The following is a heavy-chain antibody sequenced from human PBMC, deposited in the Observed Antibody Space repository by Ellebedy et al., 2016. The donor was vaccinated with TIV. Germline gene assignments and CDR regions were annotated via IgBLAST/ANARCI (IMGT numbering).Heavy chain of an antibody. Sequence: ASVKVSCXASGYTFTSYGISWVRQAPGQGLEWMGWISAYNGNTNYAQKLQGRVTMTTDTSTSTAYMELRSLRSDDTAVYYCARDRPLVRMGATPGAFDIWGQGTMVTVSS. CDR3: ARDRPLVRMGATPGAFDI. CDR1: GYTFTSYG. D-gene: IGHD1-26*01. CDR2: ISAYNGNT. J-gene: IGHJ3*02. V-gene: IGHV1-18*04.